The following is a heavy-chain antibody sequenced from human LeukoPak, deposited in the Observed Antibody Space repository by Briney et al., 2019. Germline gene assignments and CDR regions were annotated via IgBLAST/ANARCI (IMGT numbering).Heavy chain of an antibody. D-gene: IGHD3-22*01. V-gene: IGHV3-23*01. CDR1: GFTFSRYW. CDR2: ISGRGGST. CDR3: AKDSGRYYDSSGYFGL. J-gene: IGHJ3*01. Sequence: GGSLRLSCAVSGFTFSRYWMTWVRQAPGKGLEWVSSISGRGGSTYYADSVKGRFTISRDNSRDTLYLQMNSLRAEDTAVYYCAKDSGRYYDSSGYFGLWGQGTMVTVSS.